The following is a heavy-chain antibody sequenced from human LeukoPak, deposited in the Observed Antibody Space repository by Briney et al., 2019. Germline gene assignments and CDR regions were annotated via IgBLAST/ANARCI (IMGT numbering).Heavy chain of an antibody. V-gene: IGHV3-64D*09. CDR2: INDNGGRT. Sequence: GGSLRLSCSASGFTFSRYAMHWVRQAPGKGLEYVSGINDNGGRTHYGDSVKGRFSISRDNSKNTLHLQMSTLRAEDPALYYCVKDVGGSYAFDYWGQGILVTVAS. D-gene: IGHD1-26*01. J-gene: IGHJ4*02. CDR1: GFTFSRYA. CDR3: VKDVGGSYAFDY.